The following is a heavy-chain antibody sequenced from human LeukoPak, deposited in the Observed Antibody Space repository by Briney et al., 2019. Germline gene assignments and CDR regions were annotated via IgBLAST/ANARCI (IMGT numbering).Heavy chain of an antibody. V-gene: IGHV3-48*03. CDR2: ISSSGSTI. CDR1: GFTFSSYE. Sequence: PGGSLRLSCAASGFTFSSYEMNWVRQAPGKGLECVSYISSSGSTIYYADSVKGRFTISRDNAKNSLYLQMNSLRSEDTAVYYCARAGYCSGGSCYSSYYYYMDVWGKGTTVTVSS. J-gene: IGHJ6*03. CDR3: ARAGYCSGGSCYSSYYYYMDV. D-gene: IGHD2-15*01.